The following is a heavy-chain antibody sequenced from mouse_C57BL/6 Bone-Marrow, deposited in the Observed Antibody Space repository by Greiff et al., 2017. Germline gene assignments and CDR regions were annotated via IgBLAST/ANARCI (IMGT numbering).Heavy chain of an antibody. CDR1: GYAFTNYL. J-gene: IGHJ3*01. CDR2: INPGGGGT. CDR3: ARGSNYGSTMAY. Sequence: VQLKQSGAELVRPGTSVKVSCKASGYAFTNYLIEWVKQRPGQGLEWIGVINPGGGGTNYNEKFKGKATLTADKSSSTAYLLLSSLTSEDAAVYCYARGSNYGSTMAYWGQGTLVTVSA. D-gene: IGHD1-1*01. V-gene: IGHV1-54*01.